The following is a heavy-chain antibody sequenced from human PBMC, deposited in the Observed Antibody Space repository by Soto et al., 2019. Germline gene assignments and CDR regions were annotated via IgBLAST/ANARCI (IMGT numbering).Heavy chain of an antibody. J-gene: IGHJ5*02. CDR1: TFTSYY. CDR3: AREPSGYCSSTSCPAP. D-gene: IGHD2-2*01. Sequence: TFTSYYMHWVRQAPGQGLEWMGIINPSGGSTSYAQKFQGRVTMTRDTSTSTVYMELSSLRSEDTAVYYCAREPSGYCSSTSCPAPWGQGTLVTVSS. CDR2: INPSGGST. V-gene: IGHV1-46*03.